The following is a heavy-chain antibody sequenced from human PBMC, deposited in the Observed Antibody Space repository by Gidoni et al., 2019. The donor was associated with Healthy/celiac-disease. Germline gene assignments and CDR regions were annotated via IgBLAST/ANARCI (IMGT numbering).Heavy chain of an antibody. CDR3: AKDGRYCSSTSCYPAAYYYYGMDV. CDR1: GVPFSSYG. J-gene: IGHJ6*02. CDR2: ISYDGSNK. Sequence: QVQLVESGGGVVQPGRSLRLSCAASGVPFSSYGMHWVRQAPGKGREVVAVISYDGSNKYYADSVKGRFTISRDNSKNTLYLQMNSLRAEDTAVYYGAKDGRYCSSTSCYPAAYYYYGMDVWGQGTTVTVSS. D-gene: IGHD2-2*01. V-gene: IGHV3-30*18.